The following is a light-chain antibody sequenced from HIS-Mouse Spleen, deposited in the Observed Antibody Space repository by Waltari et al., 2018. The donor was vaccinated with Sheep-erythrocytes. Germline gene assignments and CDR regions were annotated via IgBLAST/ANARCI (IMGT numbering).Light chain of an antibody. CDR1: QGISSA. CDR2: DAS. V-gene: IGKV1D-13*01. Sequence: AIQLTQSPSSLSASVGDRVTITCRASQGISSALAWYQQKPGKAPKLLIYDASSLESGVPSRVSGSGSWTDFTLNHSRLQPEDFATYYCQQFNNYPRTFGQGTKVEIK. CDR3: QQFNNYPRT. J-gene: IGKJ1*01.